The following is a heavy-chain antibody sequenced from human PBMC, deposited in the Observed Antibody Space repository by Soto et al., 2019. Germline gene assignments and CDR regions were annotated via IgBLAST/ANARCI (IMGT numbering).Heavy chain of an antibody. CDR1: GGAFSSYT. CDR3: ATDLSPPQPETYYYYGMDV. D-gene: IGHD2-2*01. J-gene: IGHJ6*02. Sequence: ASVKVSCKASGGAFSSYTISWVRQAPGQGLEWMGRIIPILGIANYAQKFQGRVTITADKSTSTAYMELSSLRSEDTAVYYCATDLSPPQPETYYYYGMDVWGQGTTVTVSS. V-gene: IGHV1-69*04. CDR2: IIPILGIA.